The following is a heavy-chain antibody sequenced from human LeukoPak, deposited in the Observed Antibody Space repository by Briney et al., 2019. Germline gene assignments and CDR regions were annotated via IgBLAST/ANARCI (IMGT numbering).Heavy chain of an antibody. CDR3: AKDDRIQTRRYSYNY. J-gene: IGHJ4*02. CDR2: ISGSGGST. CDR1: GGSISSSSYY. V-gene: IGHV3-23*01. Sequence: PSETLSLTCTVSGGSISSSSYYWGWIRPPPGKGLEWVSVISGSGGSTSYADSVKGRFTISRDNSMNTLYLQMNSLRAEDTAVYYCAKDDRIQTRRYSYNYWGQGTLVTVSS. D-gene: IGHD5-18*01.